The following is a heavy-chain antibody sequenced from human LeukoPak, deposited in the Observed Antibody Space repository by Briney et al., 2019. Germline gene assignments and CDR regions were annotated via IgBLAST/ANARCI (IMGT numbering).Heavy chain of an antibody. CDR3: ARIPSDYYDFWSGYYDYYFDY. CDR1: GGSISSYY. Sequence: SETLSLTCTVSGGSISSYYWSWIRQPPGKGLEWIGSIYHSGSTYYNPSLKSRVTISVDTSKNQFSLKLSSVTAADTAVYYCARIPSDYYDFWSGYYDYYFDYWGQGTLVTVSS. V-gene: IGHV4-59*08. CDR2: IYHSGST. D-gene: IGHD3-3*01. J-gene: IGHJ4*02.